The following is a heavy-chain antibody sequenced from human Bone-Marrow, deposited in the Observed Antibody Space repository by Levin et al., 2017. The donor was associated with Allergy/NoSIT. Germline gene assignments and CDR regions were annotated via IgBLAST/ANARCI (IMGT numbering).Heavy chain of an antibody. V-gene: IGHV3-7*01. Sequence: GGSLRLSCAVSGFTFSNNWMTWVRQAPGKGLEWVANINQGGSDKYYVDSVKGRFTISRDNAKNSLYLQMNSLRAEDTAVYFCERLDIRWPPISIDYWGQGTLVTVSS. CDR3: ERLDIRWPPISIDY. J-gene: IGHJ4*02. CDR2: INQGGSDK. CDR1: GFTFSNNW. D-gene: IGHD2-2*03.